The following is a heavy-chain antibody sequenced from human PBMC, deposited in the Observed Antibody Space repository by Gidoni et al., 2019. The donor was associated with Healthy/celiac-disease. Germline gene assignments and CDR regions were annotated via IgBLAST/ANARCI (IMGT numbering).Heavy chain of an antibody. CDR1: GGSFSGYY. J-gene: IGHJ4*02. V-gene: IGHV4-34*01. Sequence: QVQLQQWGAGLLKPSETLSLTCAVYGGSFSGYYWSWIRQPPVKGLEWIGEINHSGSTNYNPSLKSRVTISVDTSKNQFSLKLSSVTAADTAVYYCAEAGEWELPFYWGQGTLVTVSS. D-gene: IGHD1-26*01. CDR2: INHSGST. CDR3: AEAGEWELPFY.